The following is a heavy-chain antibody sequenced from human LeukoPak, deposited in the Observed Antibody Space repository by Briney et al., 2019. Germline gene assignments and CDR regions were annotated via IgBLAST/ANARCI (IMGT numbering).Heavy chain of an antibody. J-gene: IGHJ4*02. CDR2: INAGNGNT. CDR3: ARDLTTVTVIRYYFDY. D-gene: IGHD4-17*01. V-gene: IGHV1-3*01. Sequence: GASVKVSCKASGYTFTSYAMRWVRQAPGQRLEWMGWINAGNGNTKYSQKFQGRVTITRDTSASTAYMELSSLRSEDTAVYYCARDLTTVTVIRYYFDYWGQGTLVTVSS. CDR1: GYTFTSYA.